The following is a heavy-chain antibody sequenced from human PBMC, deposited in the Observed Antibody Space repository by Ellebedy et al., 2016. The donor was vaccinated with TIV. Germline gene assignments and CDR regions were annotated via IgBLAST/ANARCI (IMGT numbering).Heavy chain of an antibody. CDR2: IKQDGSEK. CDR1: GFTFSSYW. V-gene: IGHV3-7*01. CDR3: ARVLTPNVWFGELNE. Sequence: GGSLRLXCAASGFTFSSYWMSWVRQAPGKGLEWVANIKQDGSEKYYVDSVKGRFTISRDNAKNSLYLQMNSLRAEDTAVYYCARVLTPNVWFGELNEWGQGTLVTVSS. D-gene: IGHD3-10*01. J-gene: IGHJ4*02.